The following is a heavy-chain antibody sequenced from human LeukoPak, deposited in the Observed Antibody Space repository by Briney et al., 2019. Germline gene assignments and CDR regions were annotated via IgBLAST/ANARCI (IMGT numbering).Heavy chain of an antibody. D-gene: IGHD2-15*01. Sequence: SEALSLTCAVYGGSFSGYYWSWIRQPPGKVLEWIGEINHSGSTNYNPSLKSRVTISVDTSKNQFSLKLSSVTAADTAVYYCARYCSGGSCYHNWFDPWGQGTLVTVSS. CDR3: ARYCSGGSCYHNWFDP. CDR2: INHSGST. CDR1: GGSFSGYY. J-gene: IGHJ5*02. V-gene: IGHV4-34*01.